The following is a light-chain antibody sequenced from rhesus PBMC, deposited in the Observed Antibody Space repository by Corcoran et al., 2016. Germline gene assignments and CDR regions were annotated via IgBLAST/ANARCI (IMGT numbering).Light chain of an antibody. CDR1: QGISSY. CDR3: QQHNGYPLT. Sequence: DIQMTQSPSSLSASVGDRVTITCRASQGISSYLAWYQQKPGKAPKLLIYAASTLQSGVPSRFSGSGYGTDFTFTVSSLQPEDFATYYCQQHNGYPLTFGGGTKVELK. J-gene: IGKJ4*01. CDR2: AAS. V-gene: IGKV1-25*01.